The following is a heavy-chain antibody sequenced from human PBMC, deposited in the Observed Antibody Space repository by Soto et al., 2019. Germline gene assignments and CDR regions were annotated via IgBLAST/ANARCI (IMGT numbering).Heavy chain of an antibody. V-gene: IGHV3-30*18. D-gene: IGHD1-26*01. CDR3: AKDWAGWELMPYYGIDV. J-gene: IGHJ6*02. CDR2: ISYDGSNK. Sequence: QVQLVESGGGVFQPGRSLRLSCAASGFTFSSYGMHWVRQAPGKGLEWVAVISYDGSNKYYADSVKGRFSISRDNSKNTLYLQMNSLRAEDTAVYYCAKDWAGWELMPYYGIDVWGQGTTVTVSS. CDR1: GFTFSSYG.